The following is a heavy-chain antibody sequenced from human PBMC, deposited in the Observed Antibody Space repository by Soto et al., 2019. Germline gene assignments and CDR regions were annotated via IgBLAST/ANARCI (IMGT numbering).Heavy chain of an antibody. V-gene: IGHV4-34*01. Sequence: SETLCLTCAVDGGSFIGYYWSWIRQPPGKGLEWIGEINHSGSTNYNPSLKSRVTISVDTSKNQFSLKLSSVTAADTAVYYCARARRRGYKLDYWGQGTLVTVSS. CDR3: ARARRRGYKLDY. CDR2: INHSGST. CDR1: GGSFIGYY. J-gene: IGHJ4*02. D-gene: IGHD5-18*01.